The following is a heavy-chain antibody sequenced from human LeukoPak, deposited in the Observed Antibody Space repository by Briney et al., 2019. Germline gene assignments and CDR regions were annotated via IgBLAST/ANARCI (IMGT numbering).Heavy chain of an antibody. CDR2: ISSSSSYI. CDR3: ARELRGVVLSYYYMDV. J-gene: IGHJ6*03. CDR1: GFTFSGYS. Sequence: PGGSLRLSCAASGFTFSGYSMNWVRQAPGKGLEWVSSISSSSSYIYHADSVKGRFTISRDNAKNSLYLQMNSLRAEDTAVYYCARELRGVVLSYYYMDVWGKGTTVTVSS. V-gene: IGHV3-21*01. D-gene: IGHD2-15*01.